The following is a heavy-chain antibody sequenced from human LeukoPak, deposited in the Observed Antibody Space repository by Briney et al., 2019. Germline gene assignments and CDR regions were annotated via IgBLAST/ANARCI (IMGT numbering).Heavy chain of an antibody. D-gene: IGHD4-23*01. CDR1: GFTVSSSY. CDR2: TYGDDGT. Sequence: PGGSLRLSCAASGFTVSSSYMTWVRQAPGKRLEWVSVTYGDDGTYYADSVKGRFVVSRDISKNTLYLQMNSLRAEDTALYYCAKSHYAGIAYWGQGTLVTVSS. J-gene: IGHJ4*02. V-gene: IGHV3-66*01. CDR3: AKSHYAGIAY.